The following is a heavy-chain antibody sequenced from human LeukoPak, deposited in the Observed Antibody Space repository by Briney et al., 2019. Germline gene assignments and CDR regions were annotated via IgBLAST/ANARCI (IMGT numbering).Heavy chain of an antibody. CDR1: GFTFSSYW. V-gene: IGHV3-74*01. Sequence: GGSLRLSCAASGFTFSSYWMHWVRQAPGKGLVWVSRINSDGSSTSYADSVKGRFTISRDNAKNTLYLQMNSLRAEDTAVYYCARGGYDYGDYWFDPWGQGTLVTVSS. J-gene: IGHJ5*02. D-gene: IGHD4-17*01. CDR3: ARGGYDYGDYWFDP. CDR2: INSDGSST.